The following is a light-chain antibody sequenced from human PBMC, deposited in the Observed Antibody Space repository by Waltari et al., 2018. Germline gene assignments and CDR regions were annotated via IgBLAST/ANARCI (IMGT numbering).Light chain of an antibody. V-gene: IGLV2-14*03. CDR1: SSAAGYVNY. J-gene: IGLJ3*02. CDR3: ISYTTRRLWV. Sequence: QSALTQPASVSGSPGQSISISCTGTSSAAGYVNYSSWYQQHPGQAPKLMIYDVTKRPSGVSNRFSGSKSGNTASLTISGLQAEDEADYYCISYTTRRLWVFGGGTQLTVL. CDR2: DVT.